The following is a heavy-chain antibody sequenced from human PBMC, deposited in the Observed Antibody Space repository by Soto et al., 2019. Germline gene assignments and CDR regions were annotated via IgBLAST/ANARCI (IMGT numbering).Heavy chain of an antibody. V-gene: IGHV4-39*01. CDR3: ASADTRITMVRGVNWFDP. D-gene: IGHD3-10*01. J-gene: IGHJ5*02. CDR2: IYYSGST. Sequence: ASGTLSLTCTVPGGSIRSSSYYWGWVRHPPGERLEWVGSIYYSGSTYYNPSLKSRVTISVDTSKNQFSLKLSSVTAADTAVYYCASADTRITMVRGVNWFDPWGQGTLVTVSS. CDR1: GGSIRSSSYY.